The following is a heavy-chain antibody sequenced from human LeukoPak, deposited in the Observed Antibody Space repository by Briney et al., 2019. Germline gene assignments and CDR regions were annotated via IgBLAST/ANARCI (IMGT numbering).Heavy chain of an antibody. CDR2: ISYDGSNK. J-gene: IGHJ4*02. CDR1: GFTFSSYG. Sequence: PGGSLRLSCAASGFTFSSYGMHWVRQTPGKGLEWVAVISYDGSNKYYADSVKGRFTISRDNSKNTLYLQMNSLRAEDTAVYYCAKDKPIYGTPIYFDYWGQGTLVTVSS. CDR3: AKDKPIYGTPIYFDY. D-gene: IGHD2/OR15-2a*01. V-gene: IGHV3-30*18.